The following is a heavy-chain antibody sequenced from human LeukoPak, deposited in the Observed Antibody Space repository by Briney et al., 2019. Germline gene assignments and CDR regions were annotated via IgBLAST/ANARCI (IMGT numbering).Heavy chain of an antibody. Sequence: PGGSLRLSCAASGFTFSSYWMSWVRQAPGKGLEWVANIKQDGSEKYYVDSVKGRFTISRDNAKNSLYLQMNSLRAEDTAVYYCARESGEDIVVVVAALDYWGQGTLVTVSS. V-gene: IGHV3-7*01. J-gene: IGHJ4*02. CDR3: ARESGEDIVVVVAALDY. CDR1: GFTFSSYW. CDR2: IKQDGSEK. D-gene: IGHD2-15*01.